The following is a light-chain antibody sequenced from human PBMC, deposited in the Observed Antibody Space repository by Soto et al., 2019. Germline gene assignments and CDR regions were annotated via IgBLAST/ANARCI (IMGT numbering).Light chain of an antibody. CDR1: QAVNTR. J-gene: IGKJ5*01. V-gene: IGKV3-11*01. CDR2: LTS. CDR3: QQRNNWPPIT. Sequence: PGERATLSCRASQAVNTRLAWYQHKPGQAPRLLIYLTSNRAAGIPARFSGSGSETDFTLTITSLEPEDFAVYYCQQRNNWPPITFGQGTRLEI.